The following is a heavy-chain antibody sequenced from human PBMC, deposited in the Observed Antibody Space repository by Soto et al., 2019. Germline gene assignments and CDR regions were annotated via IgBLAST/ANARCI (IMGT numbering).Heavy chain of an antibody. CDR2: IYSDGST. V-gene: IGHV3-53*04. Sequence: PGGSLRLSCAASGFTVSSNYMSWVRQAPGKGLEWVSVIYSDGSTYYAGSVKGRFTISRHNSKNTLYLQMNSLRAEDTAVYYCAREIAAPPYYYYYYMDVWGKGTTVTVSS. CDR3: AREIAAPPYYYYYYMDV. CDR1: GFTVSSNY. D-gene: IGHD6-13*01. J-gene: IGHJ6*03.